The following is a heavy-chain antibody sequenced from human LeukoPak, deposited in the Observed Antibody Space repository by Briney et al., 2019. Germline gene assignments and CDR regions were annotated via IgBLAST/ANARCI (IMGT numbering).Heavy chain of an antibody. Sequence: GASVKVSCKASGYTFTSYGISWVRQAPGQGLEWMGWISAYNGNTNYAQKLQGRVTMTTDTSISTAYMELSRLRSDDTAVYYCARAMTTVVYYYYGMDVWGQGTTVTVSS. D-gene: IGHD4-17*01. J-gene: IGHJ6*02. CDR1: GYTFTSYG. CDR2: ISAYNGNT. CDR3: ARAMTTVVYYYYGMDV. V-gene: IGHV1-18*01.